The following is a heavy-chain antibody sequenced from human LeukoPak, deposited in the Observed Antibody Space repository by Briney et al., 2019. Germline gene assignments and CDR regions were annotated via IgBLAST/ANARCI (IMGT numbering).Heavy chain of an antibody. CDR1: GGSISSSSYY. Sequence: SETLSLTCTVTGGSISSSSYYWGWLRQPPGKGLEWIGSIYYSGSTYYNPSLKSRVTISVDTSKNQTSLKVWSATAADTAVYYCARTTEDCSSTSCYQYWFDPWGQGTLVTVSS. V-gene: IGHV4-39*07. D-gene: IGHD2-2*01. CDR3: ARTTEDCSSTSCYQYWFDP. J-gene: IGHJ5*02. CDR2: IYYSGST.